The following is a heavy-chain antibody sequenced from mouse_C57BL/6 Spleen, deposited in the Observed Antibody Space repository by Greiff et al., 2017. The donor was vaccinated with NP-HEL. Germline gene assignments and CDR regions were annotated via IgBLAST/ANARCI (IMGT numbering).Heavy chain of an antibody. Sequence: EVQVVESGGGLVKPGGSLKLSCAASGFTFSSYAMSWVRQTPEKRLEWVATISDGGSYTYYPDNVKGRFTLSRDNAKNNLYLQMSHLKSEDTAMYYCARGYSSSWFAYWGQGTLVTVSA. CDR3: ARGYSSSWFAY. CDR1: GFTFSSYA. D-gene: IGHD1-1*01. CDR2: ISDGGSYT. J-gene: IGHJ3*01. V-gene: IGHV5-4*01.